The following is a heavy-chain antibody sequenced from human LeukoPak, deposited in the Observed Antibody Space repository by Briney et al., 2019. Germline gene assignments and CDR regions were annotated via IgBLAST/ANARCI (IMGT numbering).Heavy chain of an antibody. J-gene: IGHJ4*02. D-gene: IGHD6-19*01. Sequence: QPGGSLRLSCAASGFTFSSYAMSWVRQAPGKGLEWVSAISGSGGSTYYADSVKGRFTISRDNSKNTPYLQMNSLRAEDTAVYYCAKTTGYSSGWIDYWGQGTLVTVSS. V-gene: IGHV3-23*01. CDR3: AKTTGYSSGWIDY. CDR1: GFTFSSYA. CDR2: ISGSGGST.